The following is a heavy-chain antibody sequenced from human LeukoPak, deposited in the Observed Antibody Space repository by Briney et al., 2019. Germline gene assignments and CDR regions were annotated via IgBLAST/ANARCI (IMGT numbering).Heavy chain of an antibody. J-gene: IGHJ3*02. CDR1: GFTFSSYA. Sequence: GGSLRLSCAASGFTFSSYAMSWVRQAPGKGLEWVSAISGSGGSTYYADSVKGRFTISRDNSKNTLYLQMNSLRAEDTAVYYCAKEVGYCSSTSCSALGDAFDIWGQGKMVTVSS. CDR2: ISGSGGST. D-gene: IGHD2-2*01. V-gene: IGHV3-23*01. CDR3: AKEVGYCSSTSCSALGDAFDI.